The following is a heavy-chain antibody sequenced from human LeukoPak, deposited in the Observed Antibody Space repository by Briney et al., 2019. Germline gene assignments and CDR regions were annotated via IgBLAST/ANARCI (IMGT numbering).Heavy chain of an antibody. J-gene: IGHJ4*02. Sequence: GGSLRLSCAASGFTFSSYTMSWVRQAPGKGLEWVAVISYDGSNKYYADSVKGRFTISRDNSKNTLYLQMNSLRAEDTAVYYCARVPDSGSAIDYWGQGTLVTVSS. CDR1: GFTFSSYT. CDR2: ISYDGSNK. D-gene: IGHD1-26*01. V-gene: IGHV3-30*03. CDR3: ARVPDSGSAIDY.